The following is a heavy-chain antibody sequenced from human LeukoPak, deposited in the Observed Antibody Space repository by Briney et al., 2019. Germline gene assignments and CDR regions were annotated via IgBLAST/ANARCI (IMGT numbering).Heavy chain of an antibody. J-gene: IGHJ5*02. D-gene: IGHD6-19*01. CDR2: ISPVGSYT. CDR1: EFSFNSYT. Sequence: GGSLRLSCLGSEFSFNSYTMNWVREAPGKGLEWVSTISPVGSYTWYAESVKGRFTISRDNPKNSLYLQMNSLRAEDTALYFCAKGRDSGWYAWFDPWGQGTLVTVSS. V-gene: IGHV3-21*04. CDR3: AKGRDSGWYAWFDP.